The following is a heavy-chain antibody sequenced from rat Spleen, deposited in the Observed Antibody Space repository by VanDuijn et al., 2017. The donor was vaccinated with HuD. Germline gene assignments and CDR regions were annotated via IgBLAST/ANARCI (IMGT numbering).Heavy chain of an antibody. J-gene: IGHJ2*01. CDR3: ARERGTTRLFDY. V-gene: IGHV5-43*01. CDR2: INTDSSST. Sequence: EVQLVESGGGLMQPGRSLKVSCVASGFTFSSSVMHWFRQAPENGIEWLAYINTDSSSTHYAETVKGRFTISRDNAKNTVDMQLSSLRSEDTAMYYCARERGTTRLFDYWGQGVMVTVSS. CDR1: GFTFSSSV. D-gene: IGHD1-10*01.